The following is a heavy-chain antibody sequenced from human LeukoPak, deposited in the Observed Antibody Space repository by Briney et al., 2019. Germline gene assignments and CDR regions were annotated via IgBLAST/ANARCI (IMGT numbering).Heavy chain of an antibody. J-gene: IGHJ4*02. CDR3: ASLVDTAMATDGDY. D-gene: IGHD5-18*01. Sequence: SVKVSCKASGGTFSSYAISWVRQAPGQGLEWMGGIIPIFGTANYAQKFQGRVTITADESTSTAYMELSSLRSEDTAVYYYASLVDTAMATDGDYWGQGTLVTVSS. V-gene: IGHV1-69*13. CDR2: IIPIFGTA. CDR1: GGTFSSYA.